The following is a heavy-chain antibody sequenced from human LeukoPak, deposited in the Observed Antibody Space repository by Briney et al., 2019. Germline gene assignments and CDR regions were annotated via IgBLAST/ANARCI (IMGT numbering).Heavy chain of an antibody. V-gene: IGHV1-18*01. D-gene: IGHD2-15*01. CDR2: ISAYNGNT. J-gene: IGHJ5*02. CDR3: ARTRSSKVVAAIFANWFDP. Sequence: VKVSCKASGYTFTSYGISWVRQAPGQGLEWMGWISAYNGNTNYAQKLQGRVTMTTDTSTSTAYMELRSLRSDDTAVYYCARTRSSKVVAAIFANWFDPWGQGTLVTVSS. CDR1: GYTFTSYG.